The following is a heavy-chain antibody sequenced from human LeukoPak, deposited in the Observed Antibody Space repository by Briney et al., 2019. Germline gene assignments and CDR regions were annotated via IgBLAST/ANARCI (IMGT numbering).Heavy chain of an antibody. CDR1: GGSFSGYY. J-gene: IGHJ4*02. CDR3: ARREVTGGPFDY. CDR2: INHSGST. D-gene: IGHD7-27*01. Sequence: PSETLSLTCAVYGGSFSGYYWSWIRQPPGKGLEWIGEINHSGSTNYNPSLKSRVTISVDTSKNQFSLKLSSVTAADTAVYYCARREVTGGPFDYWGQGTLVTVSS. V-gene: IGHV4-34*01.